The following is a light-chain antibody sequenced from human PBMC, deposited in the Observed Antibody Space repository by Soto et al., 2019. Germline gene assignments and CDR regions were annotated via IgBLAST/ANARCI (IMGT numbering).Light chain of an antibody. CDR3: QQRSNWPTIT. CDR1: QSVSSY. J-gene: IGKJ5*01. CDR2: DAS. V-gene: IGKV3-11*01. Sequence: ETVSTQSPSTLSLSPGQSATLSCRSSQSVSSYLAWYQQKPGQAPRLPIYDASNRATGIPARFSGSGSGTDFTLTISSLEPEDFAVYYGQQRSNWPTITFGQGTRREIK.